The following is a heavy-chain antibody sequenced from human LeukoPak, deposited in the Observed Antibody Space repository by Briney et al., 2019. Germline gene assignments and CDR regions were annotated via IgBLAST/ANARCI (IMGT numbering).Heavy chain of an antibody. V-gene: IGHV1-2*02. D-gene: IGHD1-26*01. J-gene: IGHJ4*02. CDR2: INPNSGVT. Sequence: ASVKVSCKASGYTFTGYYIHWVRQAPGQGLEWMGWINPNSGVTNYVRKFQGRVTMTRDTSITTAYMELSRLISDDTAVYYCATWELPRRADFDYWGQGTLFTVSS. CDR3: ATWELPRRADFDY. CDR1: GYTFTGYY.